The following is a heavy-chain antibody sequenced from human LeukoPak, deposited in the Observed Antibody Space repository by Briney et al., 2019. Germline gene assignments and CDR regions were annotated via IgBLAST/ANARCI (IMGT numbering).Heavy chain of an antibody. Sequence: SETLSLTCTVSGGSISSGGYYWSWIRQPPGKGLEWIGYIYHSGSTYYNPSPKSRVTISVDRSKNQFSLKLSSVTAADTAVYYCARGNYYDSSGYYGLWGQGTLVTVSS. J-gene: IGHJ4*02. D-gene: IGHD3-22*01. CDR1: GGSISSGGYY. CDR3: ARGNYYDSSGYYGL. CDR2: IYHSGST. V-gene: IGHV4-30-2*01.